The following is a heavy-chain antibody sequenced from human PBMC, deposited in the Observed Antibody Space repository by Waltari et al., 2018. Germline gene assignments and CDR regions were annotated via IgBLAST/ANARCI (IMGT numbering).Heavy chain of an antibody. Sequence: QVQLQESGPGLVKPSETLSLTCTVSGGSISSYYWSWIRQPPGKGLEWIGYIYYSGGTNYNPSLKSRVTISVDTSKNQFSLKLSSVTAADTAVYYCARAGCSSGCGMIDYWGQGTLVTVSS. D-gene: IGHD6-25*01. V-gene: IGHV4-59*01. CDR3: ARAGCSSGCGMIDY. J-gene: IGHJ4*02. CDR2: IYYSGGT. CDR1: GGSISSYY.